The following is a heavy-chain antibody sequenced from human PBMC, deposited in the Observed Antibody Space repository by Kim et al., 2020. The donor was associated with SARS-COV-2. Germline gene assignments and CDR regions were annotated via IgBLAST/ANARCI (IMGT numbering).Heavy chain of an antibody. CDR2: IYYSGST. V-gene: IGHV4-39*01. D-gene: IGHD3-3*01. J-gene: IGHJ4*01. CDR3: ARHWRFDGYTRFGGFD. CDR1: GGSISSSSYY. Sequence: SETLSLTCTVSGGSISSSSYYWGWIRQPPGKGLEWIGSIYYSGSTYYNPSLKSRVTISVDTSKNQFSLKLSSVTAADTAVYYCARHWRFDGYTRFGGFD.